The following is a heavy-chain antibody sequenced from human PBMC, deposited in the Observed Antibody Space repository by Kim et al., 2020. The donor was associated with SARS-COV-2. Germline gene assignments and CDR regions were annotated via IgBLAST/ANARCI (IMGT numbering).Heavy chain of an antibody. Sequence: GGSLRLSCVVSGFTFNNHWLSWVRQVPGKGLEWVANIGQDGSEKYYVDSVKGRFTISRDNAKNSLYLQMNSLRAEDTAVYHCARDPHRGGVLDYWGQGTLVTVSS. CDR3: ARDPHRGGVLDY. CDR2: IGQDGSEK. CDR1: GFTFNNHW. V-gene: IGHV3-7*01. J-gene: IGHJ4*02. D-gene: IGHD3-16*01.